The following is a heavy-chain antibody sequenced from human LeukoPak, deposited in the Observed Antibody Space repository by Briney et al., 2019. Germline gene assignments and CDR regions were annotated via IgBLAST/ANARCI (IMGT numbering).Heavy chain of an antibody. D-gene: IGHD3-10*02. CDR2: ISYDGSNK. CDR3: AELGITMIGGV. J-gene: IGHJ6*04. V-gene: IGHV3-30*18. Sequence: GGSLRLSCAASGFTFSSYGVHWVRQAPGKGLEWVAVISYDGSNKYYADSVKGRFTISRDNSKNTLYLQMNSLRAEDTAVYYCAELGITMIGGVWGKGTTVTISS. CDR1: GFTFSSYG.